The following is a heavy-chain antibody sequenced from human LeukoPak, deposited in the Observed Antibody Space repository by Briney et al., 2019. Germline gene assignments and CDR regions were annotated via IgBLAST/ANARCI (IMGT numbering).Heavy chain of an antibody. CDR3: ASAGGLYTSTWYFHR. CDR1: GGSISSYY. J-gene: IGHJ1*01. D-gene: IGHD6-13*01. V-gene: IGHV4-59*01. Sequence: SETLSLTCTVSGGSISSYYWSWIWQPPGQGLEWIGYIDYSGSTIHNPSLKSRVTISVKTSKYQFALQLTAVTAAGTAVYYCASAGGLYTSTWYFHRWGQGTLVSVSS. CDR2: IDYSGST.